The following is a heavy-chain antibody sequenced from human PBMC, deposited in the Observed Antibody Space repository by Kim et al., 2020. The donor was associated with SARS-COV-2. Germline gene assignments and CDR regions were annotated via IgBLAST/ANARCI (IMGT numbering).Heavy chain of an antibody. CDR3: ARGEGLGASPGTGDFDY. Sequence: GESLKISCRASGYKFTTYWISWVRQTPGRGLEWMGRIDPNDSESDYNSAFEGHVTFSTENSISTAYLHWSSLEAPDTAIYYCARGEGLGASPGTGDFDYWGQGTVVTVSS. CDR1: GYKFTTYW. V-gene: IGHV5-10-1*01. CDR2: IDPNDSES. D-gene: IGHD1-26*01. J-gene: IGHJ4*02.